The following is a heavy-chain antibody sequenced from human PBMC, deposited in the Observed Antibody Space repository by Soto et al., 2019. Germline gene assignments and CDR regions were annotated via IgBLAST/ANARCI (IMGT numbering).Heavy chain of an antibody. CDR3: ARDGYDGSGSPYPAY. CDR2: IYYLGST. D-gene: IGHD3-10*01. Sequence: SETLSLTCSVSGGSMSECFWSWIRQSPGKGLEWIGYIYYLGSTDYNPSLKSRVMISVDTSKRQFSLRLTSVTAADTAVYYCARDGYDGSGSPYPAYWGPGTQVTVSS. V-gene: IGHV4-59*01. J-gene: IGHJ4*02. CDR1: GGSMSECF.